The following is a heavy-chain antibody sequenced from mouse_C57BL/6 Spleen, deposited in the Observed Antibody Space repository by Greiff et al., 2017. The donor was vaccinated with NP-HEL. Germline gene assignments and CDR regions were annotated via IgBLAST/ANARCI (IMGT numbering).Heavy chain of an antibody. V-gene: IGHV1-82*01. CDR3: ARGTMGAWFAY. CDR2: IYPGDGDT. J-gene: IGHJ3*01. Sequence: VQLQQSGPELVKPGASVKISCKASGYAFSSSWMNWVKQRPGKGLEWIGRIYPGDGDTNYNVKFKGKATLTADKSSSTAYMQLSSLTSEDSAVYFCARGTMGAWFAYWGQGTLVTVSA. CDR1: GYAFSSSW. D-gene: IGHD1-1*02.